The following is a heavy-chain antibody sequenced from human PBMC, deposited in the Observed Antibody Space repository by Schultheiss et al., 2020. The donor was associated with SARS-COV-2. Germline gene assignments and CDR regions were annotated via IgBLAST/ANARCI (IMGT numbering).Heavy chain of an antibody. CDR2: IKQDGSEK. V-gene: IGHV3-7*01. CDR1: GFTFSNYW. CDR3: ARVPGPRWFDP. Sequence: GGSLRLSCAASGFTFSNYWMSWVRQAPGKGLEWVANIKQDGSEKYYVDSVKGRFTISRDNDKNSLYLQMSSLRAEDTAIYHCARVPGPRWFDPWGQGTLVTVSS. J-gene: IGHJ5*02.